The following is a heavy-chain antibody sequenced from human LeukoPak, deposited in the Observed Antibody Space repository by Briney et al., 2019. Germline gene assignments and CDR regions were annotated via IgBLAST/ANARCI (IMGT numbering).Heavy chain of an antibody. CDR1: GFTFSDYY. CDR3: ARGKLPLFDY. Sequence: GGSLRLSCAASGFTFSDYYMSWIRQAPGKGLEWVSYISSSSSHTNYADSVKGRFTISRDNAKNSLYLQMNSLRAEDTAVYYCARGKLPLFDYWGQGTLVTVSS. V-gene: IGHV3-11*06. D-gene: IGHD3-10*01. CDR2: ISSSSSHT. J-gene: IGHJ4*02.